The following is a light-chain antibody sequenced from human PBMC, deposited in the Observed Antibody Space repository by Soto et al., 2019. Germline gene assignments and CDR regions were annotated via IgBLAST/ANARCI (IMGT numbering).Light chain of an antibody. Sequence: QSALPQPASVSGSPGQSITISCNGTSSDIGGFNYVSWYQQHPGKAPTLIIYEVSNRPSGISHRFSGSKSGDTASLTISGLQAEDEADYYCSSFTNTTTLVLFGGGTKLTVL. J-gene: IGLJ2*01. V-gene: IGLV2-14*03. CDR2: EVS. CDR3: SSFTNTTTLVL. CDR1: SSDIGGFNY.